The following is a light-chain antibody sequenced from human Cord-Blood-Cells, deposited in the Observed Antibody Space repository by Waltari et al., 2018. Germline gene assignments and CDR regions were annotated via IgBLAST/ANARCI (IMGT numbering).Light chain of an antibody. CDR1: QRVSSN. J-gene: IGKJ2*01. Sequence: EIVMTQSPATLSVAPGERATLSCRASQRVSSNFAWYQQKPGQAPRLLIYGASTRATGIPARFSGSGSGTEFTLTISSLQSEDFAVYYCQQYNNWPPDTFGQGTKLEIK. CDR3: QQYNNWPPDT. CDR2: GAS. V-gene: IGKV3-15*01.